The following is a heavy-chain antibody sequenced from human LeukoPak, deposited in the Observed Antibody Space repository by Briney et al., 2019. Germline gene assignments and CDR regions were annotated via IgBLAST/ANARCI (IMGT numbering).Heavy chain of an antibody. V-gene: IGHV3-48*03. Sequence: GGSLRPSCAASGFTFSVYEMNWVRQAPGRGLEWISYISTVGTTYYADSVKGRFTISRDDAKRSLFLEMKSLRAEDTAFYYCARDFHTSSSFWLFDLWGRGTPVTVSS. CDR3: ARDFHTSSSFWLFDL. CDR2: ISTVGTT. D-gene: IGHD6-6*01. CDR1: GFTFSVYE. J-gene: IGHJ2*01.